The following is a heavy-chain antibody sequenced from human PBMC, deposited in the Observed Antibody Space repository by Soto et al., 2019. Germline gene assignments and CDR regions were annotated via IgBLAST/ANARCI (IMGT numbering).Heavy chain of an antibody. CDR3: ARPQMTYIAAAGTVGMDV. D-gene: IGHD6-13*01. J-gene: IGHJ6*02. CDR1: GYIFTSYW. CDR2: IDPSDSYT. V-gene: IGHV5-10-1*01. Sequence: PGESLKISCNGSGYIFTSYWISWVRQMPGKGLEWMGRIDPSDSYTNYSPSFQGHVTISADKSISTAYLQWSSLKASDTAMYYCARPQMTYIAAAGTVGMDVWGQGTTVTVSS.